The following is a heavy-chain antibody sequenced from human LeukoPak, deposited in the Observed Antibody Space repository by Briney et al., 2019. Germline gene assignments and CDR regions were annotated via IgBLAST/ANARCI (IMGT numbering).Heavy chain of an antibody. V-gene: IGHV4-39*01. CDR3: VRHVSSGWDYYNGLDV. CDR1: GGSIGSSGFF. J-gene: IGHJ6*02. Sequence: SETLSLTCKVSGGSIGSSGFFWGWIRQPPGKGLEWIGSIYYPESTHYNPSLESRVTISVDTSKYQVSLTLSSVTATDAAVYYCVRHVSSGWDYYNGLDVWGQGTTVTVSS. CDR2: IYYPEST. D-gene: IGHD6-19*01.